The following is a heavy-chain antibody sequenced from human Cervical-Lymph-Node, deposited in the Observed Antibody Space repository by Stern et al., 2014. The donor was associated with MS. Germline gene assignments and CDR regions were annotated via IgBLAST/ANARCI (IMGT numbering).Heavy chain of an antibody. Sequence: QVTLKESGPVLVKPTETLMLTCAVSGFSLSNGRMGVSWIRQPPGKALEWLAHIFSNDERSYSTSLKSRLTISKDTSRSQVVLTMTNMDPADTATYFCARILYDGAYRGDYWGQGILVTVSS. CDR3: ARILYDGAYRGDY. CDR2: IFSNDER. V-gene: IGHV2-26*01. D-gene: IGHD3-10*01. CDR1: GFSLSNGRMG. J-gene: IGHJ4*02.